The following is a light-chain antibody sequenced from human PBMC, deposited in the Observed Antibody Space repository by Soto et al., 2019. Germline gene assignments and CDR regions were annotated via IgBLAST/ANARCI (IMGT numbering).Light chain of an antibody. Sequence: QSVLTQPASVSGSSGQSITISCTGTSSDVGGYNYVSWYQQHPGKAPKLMIYGVSNRPSGVSNRFSGSKSGNTASLTISGLQAEDEADYYCCSYAGSSTYVFGTGTKLTVL. CDR3: CSYAGSSTYV. J-gene: IGLJ1*01. V-gene: IGLV2-23*02. CDR1: SSDVGGYNY. CDR2: GVS.